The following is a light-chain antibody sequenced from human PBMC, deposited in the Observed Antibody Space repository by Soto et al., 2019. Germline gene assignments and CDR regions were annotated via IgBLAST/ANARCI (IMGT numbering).Light chain of an antibody. CDR1: QSVSRY. CDR2: DAS. V-gene: IGKV3-11*01. CDR3: QQRSNWPLT. J-gene: IGKJ4*01. Sequence: EIVLTQSPATLSLSPGERATLSCRASQSVSRYLAWYQQKSGKAPRLLIYDASNRATGIPPRFSGSGSGTGFHLTIRSLEAEDFAVYYCQQRSNWPLTFGGGTKVEIK.